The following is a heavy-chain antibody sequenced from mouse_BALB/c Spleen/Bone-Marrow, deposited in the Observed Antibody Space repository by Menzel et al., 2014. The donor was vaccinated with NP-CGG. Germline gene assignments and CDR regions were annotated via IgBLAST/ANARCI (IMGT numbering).Heavy chain of an antibody. V-gene: IGHV1S137*01. CDR3: ARRPYGSSYDFDY. CDR2: IRTYSGDT. J-gene: IGHJ2*01. Sequence: VHLQESECGLVRPGVSVKISCKASGYTFTDYAMHWVMQSHAKRLEWIVGIRTYSGDTNYNQKFKGKAPMTVGKSSSTAYLELARWTSEDSAIYYCARRPYGSSYDFDYWGQGTTLTGSS. CDR1: GYTFTDYA. D-gene: IGHD1-1*01.